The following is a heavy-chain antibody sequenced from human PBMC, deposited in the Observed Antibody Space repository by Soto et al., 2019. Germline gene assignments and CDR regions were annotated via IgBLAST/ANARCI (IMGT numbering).Heavy chain of an antibody. Sequence: PSETLSLTCAVYGGSFSGYYWSWIRQPPGKGLEWIGEINHSGSTNYNPSLKSRVTISVDTSRNQFSLKLSSVTAADTAVYYCAIDAETARGRARPYWGQGTLVTVSS. CDR2: INHSGST. J-gene: IGHJ4*02. CDR3: AIDAETARGRARPY. CDR1: GGSFSGYY. D-gene: IGHD5-18*01. V-gene: IGHV4-34*01.